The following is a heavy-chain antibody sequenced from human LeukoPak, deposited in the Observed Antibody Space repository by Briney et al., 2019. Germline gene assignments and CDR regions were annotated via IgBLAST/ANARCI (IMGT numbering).Heavy chain of an antibody. D-gene: IGHD2-2*01. V-gene: IGHV3-23*01. CDR2: ISDNDGVT. CDR1: GFTFSSYT. J-gene: IGHJ4*02. CDR3: AKDPGVVPAHYFDY. Sequence: GGSLRLSCAASGFTFSSYTMNWVRQAPGKGPERVPAISDNDGVTKYADSVRGRFTISRDNSKNTLSLQMNSLRAEDTAVYYCAKDPGVVPAHYFDYWGQGILVTVSS.